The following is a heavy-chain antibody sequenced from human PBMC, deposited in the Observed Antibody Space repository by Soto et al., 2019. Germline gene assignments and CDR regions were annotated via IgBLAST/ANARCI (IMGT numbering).Heavy chain of an antibody. CDR3: ARTYVPGIAGFDP. V-gene: IGHV3-74*01. Sequence: PGGSLRLSCAASGFTFSNYFMHWVRQVPGEGLVWVSRMSGDGKTISYADSVKGRFTISRDNAKNTLYLQMNSLRVEDTAVYYFARTYVPGIAGFDPWGQGTLVTVSS. J-gene: IGHJ5*02. CDR2: MSGDGKTI. CDR1: GFTFSNYF. D-gene: IGHD1-1*01.